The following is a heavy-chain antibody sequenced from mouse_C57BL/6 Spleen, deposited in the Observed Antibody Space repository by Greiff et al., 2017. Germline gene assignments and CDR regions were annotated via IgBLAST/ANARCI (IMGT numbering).Heavy chain of an antibody. CDR1: GFTFSDYG. V-gene: IGHV5-17*01. Sequence: EVQRVESGGGLVKPGGSLKLSCAASGFTFSDYGMHWVRQAPEKGLAWVAYISSGSSTIYYADTVKGRFTISRDNAKNTLFLQMTSLRSEDTAMYYCAREDYDYWYFDVWGTGTTVTVSS. CDR2: ISSGSSTI. CDR3: AREDYDYWYFDV. J-gene: IGHJ1*03. D-gene: IGHD2-4*01.